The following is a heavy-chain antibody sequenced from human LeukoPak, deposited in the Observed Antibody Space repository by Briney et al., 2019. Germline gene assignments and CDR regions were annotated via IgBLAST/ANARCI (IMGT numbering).Heavy chain of an antibody. J-gene: IGHJ3*01. D-gene: IGHD6-19*01. CDR2: ISYDGGNK. Sequence: GGSLRLSCAASGFTFSSYAMHWVRQAPGKGLEWVAVISYDGGNKYYADSVKGRFTISRDNSMNTLYLQMNSLRAEDTAVYYCAEGGLYGGGQDAFDFWGQGSMVTVS. CDR3: AEGGLYGGGQDAFDF. V-gene: IGHV3-30-3*01. CDR1: GFTFSSYA.